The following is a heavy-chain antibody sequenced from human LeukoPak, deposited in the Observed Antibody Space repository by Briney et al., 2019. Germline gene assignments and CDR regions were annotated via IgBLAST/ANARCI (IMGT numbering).Heavy chain of an antibody. CDR1: GCSISSYY. J-gene: IGHJ1*01. CDR2: IYYSGST. Sequence: SETLSLTCTVSGCSISSYYWSWIRQPPGKGLEWIGYIYYSGSTNYNPSLKSRVTISVDTSKNQFSLKLSSVTAADTAVYYCARVVQSTDSSGFYLPEYFQHWGQGTLVTVSS. CDR3: ARVVQSTDSSGFYLPEYFQH. D-gene: IGHD3-22*01. V-gene: IGHV4-59*01.